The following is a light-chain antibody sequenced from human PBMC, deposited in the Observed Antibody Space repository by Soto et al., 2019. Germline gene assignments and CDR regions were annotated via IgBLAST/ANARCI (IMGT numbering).Light chain of an antibody. CDR3: SSYAGSNLLYV. CDR1: SSDVGGYNY. V-gene: IGLV2-8*01. CDR2: EVS. J-gene: IGLJ1*01. Sequence: QSVLTQPPSASGSPGQSVTISCTGTSSDVGGYNYVSWYQQHPGKAPKLMIYEVSKRPSGVPDRFSGSKSGNTASLTVSGLQAEAEADYYCSSYAGSNLLYVFGTGTKLTVL.